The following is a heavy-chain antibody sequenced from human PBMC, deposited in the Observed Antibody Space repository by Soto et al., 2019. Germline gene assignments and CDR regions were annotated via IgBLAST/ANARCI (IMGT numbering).Heavy chain of an antibody. D-gene: IGHD3-22*01. CDR2: IWYDGSNK. CDR1: GFTFSSYG. J-gene: IGHJ4*02. CDR3: ARADYDSSGYYGPIDY. Sequence: PGGSLRLSCAASGFTFSSYGMHWVRQAPGKGLEWVAVIWYDGSNKYYADSVKGRFTISRDNSKNTLYLQMNSLRAEDTAVYYCARADYDSSGYYGPIDYWGQGTLVTVS. V-gene: IGHV3-33*01.